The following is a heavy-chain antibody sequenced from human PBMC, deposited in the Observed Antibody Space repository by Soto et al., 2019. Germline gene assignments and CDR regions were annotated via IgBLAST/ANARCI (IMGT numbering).Heavy chain of an antibody. Sequence: QVQLVESGGGVVQPGRSLRLSCAASGFTFSSYAMHWVCQAPGKGLEWVAVISYDGSNKYYADSVKGRFTISRDNSKNTLYLQMNSLRAEDTAVYYCARDSSGYYHRDAFDIWGQGTMVTVSS. CDR1: GFTFSSYA. D-gene: IGHD3-22*01. J-gene: IGHJ3*02. V-gene: IGHV3-30-3*01. CDR2: ISYDGSNK. CDR3: ARDSSGYYHRDAFDI.